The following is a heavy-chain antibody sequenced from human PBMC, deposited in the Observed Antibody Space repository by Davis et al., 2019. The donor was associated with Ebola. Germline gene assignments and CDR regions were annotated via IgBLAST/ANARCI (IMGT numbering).Heavy chain of an antibody. J-gene: IGHJ4*02. Sequence: SETLSLTCTVSGGSIISSSSYWGWIRQPPGKGLEWIGEINHSGSTNYNPSLKSRVTISVDTSKNQFSLKLSSVTAADTAVYYCARGSTTGGGDYWGQGTLVTVSS. V-gene: IGHV4-39*07. CDR2: INHSGST. CDR1: GGSIISSSSY. D-gene: IGHD3-16*01. CDR3: ARGSTTGGGDY.